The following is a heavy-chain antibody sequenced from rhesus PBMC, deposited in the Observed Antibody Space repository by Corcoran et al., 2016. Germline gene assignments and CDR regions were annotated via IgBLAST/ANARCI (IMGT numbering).Heavy chain of an antibody. V-gene: IGHV4-93*01. D-gene: IGHD4-29*01. J-gene: IGHJ4*01. Sequence: HVQLRESGPAVVKPSDTLSLTCAVSVVSISSPYWWSWVRQSPRTGLEWIGNILGSTGSSEYSPSLESRVTISKDTSNNRFSLKLISVTAADNAIYYCARRFGTSFDYWGQGVLVTVSS. CDR1: VVSISSPYW. CDR3: ARRFGTSFDY. CDR2: ILGSTGSS.